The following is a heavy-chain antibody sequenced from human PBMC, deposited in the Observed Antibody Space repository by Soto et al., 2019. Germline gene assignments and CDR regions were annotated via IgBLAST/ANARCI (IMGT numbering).Heavy chain of an antibody. Sequence: GGSLRLSCAASGFTFSSYAMSWVRQAPGKGLEWVSGISGSGNSPYYADSVKGRFTVSRDNSKNTLSLQMNSLRAEDTAVYYCAKGERGYSGYGYYFDYWGQGSQVTVSS. CDR1: GFTFSSYA. CDR3: AKGERGYSGYGYYFDY. V-gene: IGHV3-23*01. J-gene: IGHJ4*02. D-gene: IGHD5-12*01. CDR2: ISGSGNSP.